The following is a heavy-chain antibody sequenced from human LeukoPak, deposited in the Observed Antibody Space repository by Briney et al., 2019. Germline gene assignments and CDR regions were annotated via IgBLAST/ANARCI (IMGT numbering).Heavy chain of an antibody. Sequence: GGSLRLSCAASGFTFSSYSMNWVRQAPGKGLEWVSSISSSSSYIYYAESVKGRFTVSRDNAKNSLYLQMNSLRAEDTAVYYCARDLKVGATLDYWGQGTLVTVSS. CDR3: ARDLKVGATLDY. V-gene: IGHV3-21*01. D-gene: IGHD1-26*01. CDR2: ISSSSSYI. CDR1: GFTFSSYS. J-gene: IGHJ4*02.